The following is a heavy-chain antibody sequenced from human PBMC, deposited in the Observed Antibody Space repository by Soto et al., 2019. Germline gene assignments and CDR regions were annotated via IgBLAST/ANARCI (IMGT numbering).Heavy chain of an antibody. CDR2: INTYNGNT. Sequence: QVQLVQSGAEVKKHGASVKVSCKASGYTFSTYGISWVRQAPGQGLEWMGWINTYNGNTNYAQKLQGRVPMTTDTSRSTVDTEVRSLRTDDTAVYYCARDLAAMISPSGYWGQGTLGTASS. CDR1: GYTFSTYG. D-gene: IGHD3-22*01. CDR3: ARDLAAMISPSGY. J-gene: IGHJ4*02. V-gene: IGHV1-18*01.